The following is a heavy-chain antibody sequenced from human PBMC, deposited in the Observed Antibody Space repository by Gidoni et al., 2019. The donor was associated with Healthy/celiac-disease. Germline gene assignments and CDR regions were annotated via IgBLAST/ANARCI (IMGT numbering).Heavy chain of an antibody. CDR2: ISGRGGST. Sequence: EVQLLVSGGGWVESGGALRPSGAASGFTFSICAMSWVRQAPGKGLEWGAAISGRGGSTYYAGTVKGRFTISRDNAKNTMYLQMNSLRDEDTAVYYCAKDVEYYYGSGSSFDYWGQGTLVTVSS. D-gene: IGHD3-10*01. V-gene: IGHV3-23*01. CDR1: GFTFSICA. CDR3: AKDVEYYYGSGSSFDY. J-gene: IGHJ4*02.